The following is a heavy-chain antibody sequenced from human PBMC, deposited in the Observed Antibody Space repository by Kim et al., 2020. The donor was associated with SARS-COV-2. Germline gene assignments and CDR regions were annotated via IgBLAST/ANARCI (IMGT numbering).Heavy chain of an antibody. Sequence: GGSLRLSCAASGFTFSSYWMSWVRQAPGKGLEWVANIKQDGSEKYYVDSVKGRFTISRDNAKNSLYLQMNSLRAEDTAVYYCARGPITMVRGVWYYFDYWGQGTLVTVSS. V-gene: IGHV3-7*03. D-gene: IGHD3-10*01. CDR1: GFTFSSYW. J-gene: IGHJ4*02. CDR3: ARGPITMVRGVWYYFDY. CDR2: IKQDGSEK.